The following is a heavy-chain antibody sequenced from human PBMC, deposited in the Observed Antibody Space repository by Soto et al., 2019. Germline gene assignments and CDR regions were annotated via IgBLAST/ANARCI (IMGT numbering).Heavy chain of an antibody. J-gene: IGHJ4*02. V-gene: IGHV3-30-3*01. CDR1: GFTFSSYA. D-gene: IGHD5-18*01. CDR3: ARDAELWSYFDY. Sequence: PGGSLRLSCAASGFTFSSYAMHWVRQAPGKGLEWVAVISYDGSNKYYADSVKGRFTISRDNSKNTLYLQMNSLRAEDTAVYYCARDAELWSYFDYWGQGTLVTVSS. CDR2: ISYDGSNK.